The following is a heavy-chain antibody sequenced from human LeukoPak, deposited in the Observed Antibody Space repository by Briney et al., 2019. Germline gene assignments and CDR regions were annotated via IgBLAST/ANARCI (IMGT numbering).Heavy chain of an antibody. CDR2: IKEDGSEK. V-gene: IGHV3-7*01. D-gene: IGHD6-13*01. Sequence: PGGSLRLSCVASGFTFSTYWMSWVRQAPGKGLEGVANIKEDGSEKNYVDSVKGRFTISRDNAKNTLYLQMNSLRADDTAVYYCARDFPISGYTAFDYWGQGTLVTVSS. J-gene: IGHJ4*02. CDR1: GFTFSTYW. CDR3: ARDFPISGYTAFDY.